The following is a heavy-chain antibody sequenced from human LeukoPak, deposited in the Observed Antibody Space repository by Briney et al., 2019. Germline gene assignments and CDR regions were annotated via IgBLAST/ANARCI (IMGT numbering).Heavy chain of an antibody. CDR2: IKEDGREK. Sequence: GGSLRLSCAAYGFAFSNYWMAWGRQAPEKGVEWVANIKEDGREKEYMDSVKGRFTISSDNAKNSLFLEINSLRAEDTAVYYCARDGHSSNSIVHWGQGTLVTVSS. V-gene: IGHV3-7*01. D-gene: IGHD4-23*01. CDR3: ARDGHSSNSIVH. J-gene: IGHJ4*02. CDR1: GFAFSNYW.